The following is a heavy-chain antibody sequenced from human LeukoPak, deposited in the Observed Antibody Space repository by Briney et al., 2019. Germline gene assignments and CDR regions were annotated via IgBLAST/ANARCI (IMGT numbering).Heavy chain of an antibody. CDR2: ISYSGST. CDR1: GGSISGYY. CDR3: AREGTAGTNLNWFDP. J-gene: IGHJ5*02. D-gene: IGHD1-1*01. Sequence: KPSETLSLTCTVSGGSISGYYWSWIRQPPGKGLEWIGYISYSGSTNFNPSLKSRVTISVDTSKNQFSLKLSSVTAADTAVYYCAREGTAGTNLNWFDPWGQGTLVTVSS. V-gene: IGHV4-59*01.